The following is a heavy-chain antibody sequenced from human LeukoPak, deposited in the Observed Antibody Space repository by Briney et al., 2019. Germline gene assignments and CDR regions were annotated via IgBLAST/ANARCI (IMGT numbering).Heavy chain of an antibody. V-gene: IGHV4-34*01. Sequence: SETLSLTCAVYGGSFSGYYWSWIRQPPGKGLEWIGEINHSGSTNYNPSLKSRVTISVDTSKNQFSLKLSSVTAADTAVYYCARDLTGLGWLQFGPNPEFDYWGQGTLVTVSS. CDR2: INHSGST. J-gene: IGHJ4*02. CDR3: ARDLTGLGWLQFGPNPEFDY. D-gene: IGHD5-24*01. CDR1: GGSFSGYY.